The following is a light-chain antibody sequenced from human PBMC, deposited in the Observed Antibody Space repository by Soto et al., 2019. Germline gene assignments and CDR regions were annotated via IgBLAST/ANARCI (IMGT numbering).Light chain of an antibody. Sequence: QSVLTQPPSASGTPGQWVTISCSGSTSNIGSNPVNWLQQLPGAAPKVVIHSNNQRPSGVPDRFSGSKSGTSASLAISGLQSEDGAVYYCAAWDDSLKGWVFAGGTK. V-gene: IGLV1-44*01. CDR2: SNN. CDR3: AAWDDSLKGWV. J-gene: IGLJ3*02. CDR1: TSNIGSNP.